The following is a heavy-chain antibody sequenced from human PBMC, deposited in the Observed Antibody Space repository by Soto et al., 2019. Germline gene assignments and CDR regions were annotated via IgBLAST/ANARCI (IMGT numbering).Heavy chain of an antibody. D-gene: IGHD3-16*01. V-gene: IGHV1-2*02. CDR1: GYTFTGYY. Sequence: GASVKVSCKASGYTFTGYYLHWVRQAPGQGLEWMGWINPKNGGTKYGQKFQGRVTMTRDTSISTAYMELSRLKSDDTAVYYCAKEGVFDAPPPYNWFDPWGQGVLVTVSS. CDR2: INPKNGGT. CDR3: AKEGVFDAPPPYNWFDP. J-gene: IGHJ5*02.